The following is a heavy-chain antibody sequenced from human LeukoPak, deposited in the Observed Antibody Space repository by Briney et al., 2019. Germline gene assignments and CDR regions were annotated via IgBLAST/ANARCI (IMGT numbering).Heavy chain of an antibody. CDR3: ARGPGGYKYGYFTY. V-gene: IGHV1-8*02. CDR2: MKPKSGNT. J-gene: IGHJ4*02. D-gene: IGHD5-18*01. Sequence: ASVKVSCKASGYTFTGYYMHWVRQATGQGLEWMGWMKPKSGNTGYAQKFQDRVTMTRNTSISTAYMELYSLRSEDTAVYYCARGPGGYKYGYFTYWGQGTLVTVSS. CDR1: GYTFTGYY.